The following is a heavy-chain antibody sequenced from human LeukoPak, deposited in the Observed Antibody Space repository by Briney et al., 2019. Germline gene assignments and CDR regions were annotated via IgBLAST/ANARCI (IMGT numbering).Heavy chain of an antibody. CDR1: GYTFTSYY. CDR3: ARVGPQRFLEWLLFDY. J-gene: IGHJ4*02. D-gene: IGHD3-3*01. CDR2: INPSGGST. V-gene: IGHV1-46*01. Sequence: ASVKVSCKASGYTFTSYYMHWVRQAPGQGLEWMGIINPSGGSTSYAQKLQGRVTMTTDTSTSTAYMDLRSLTSDDTAVYYCARVGPQRFLEWLLFDYWGQGTLVTVSS.